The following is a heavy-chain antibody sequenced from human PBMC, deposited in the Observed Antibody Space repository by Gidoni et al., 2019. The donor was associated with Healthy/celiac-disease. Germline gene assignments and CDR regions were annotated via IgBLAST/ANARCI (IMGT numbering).Heavy chain of an antibody. Sequence: QVQLQQWGAGLFKPSETLSLTCPVYGWSFSGYYWSWIRQPPGKGLEWIGEINHSGSTNYNPSLKSRVTISVDTSKNQFSLKLSSVTAADTAVYYCARVHYLRPPRYYDSSGYYGYWGQGTLVTVSS. J-gene: IGHJ4*02. CDR1: GWSFSGYY. D-gene: IGHD3-22*01. CDR2: INHSGST. CDR3: ARVHYLRPPRYYDSSGYYGY. V-gene: IGHV4-34*01.